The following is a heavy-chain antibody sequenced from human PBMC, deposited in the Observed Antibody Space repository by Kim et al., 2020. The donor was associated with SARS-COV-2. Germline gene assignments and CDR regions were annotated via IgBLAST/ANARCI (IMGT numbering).Heavy chain of an antibody. J-gene: IGHJ3*02. D-gene: IGHD3-22*01. CDR2: INHSGST. V-gene: IGHV4-34*01. CDR1: GGSFSGYY. Sequence: SETLSLTCAVYGGSFSGYYWSWIRQPPGKGMEWIGEINHSGSTNYNPSLKSRVTISVDTSKNQFSLKLRSVTAADTAVYYCARSPDDYYDSSGYLDAFD. CDR3: ARSPDDYYDSSGYLDAFD.